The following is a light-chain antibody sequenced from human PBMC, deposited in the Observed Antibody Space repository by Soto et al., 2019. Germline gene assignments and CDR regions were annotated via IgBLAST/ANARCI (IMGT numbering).Light chain of an antibody. CDR1: SSNIGGTNY. CDR2: SNN. V-gene: IGLV1-47*02. J-gene: IGLJ2*01. Sequence: QSVLTHPRSASGTPGQRVFISCSGSSSNIGGTNYAYWYQQLPGAAPKLLMHSNNLRPSGVPERISGSKSGTSASLAISGLRSEDEAVYYCASWDDRLGAVIFGGGTKVTVL. CDR3: ASWDDRLGAVI.